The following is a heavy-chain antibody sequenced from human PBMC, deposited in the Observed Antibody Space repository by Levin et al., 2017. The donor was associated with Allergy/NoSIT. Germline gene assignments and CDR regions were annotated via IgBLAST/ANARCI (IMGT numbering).Heavy chain of an antibody. V-gene: IGHV3-23*01. CDR3: VKDFSDESYCGADCLNF. CDR2: INKSGGST. Sequence: GESLKISCAASGFTFTTYAMTWVRQAPGKGLEWVSTINKSGGSTYYADSAKGRFTISRDNSKNTLYLQMSSLRAEDTAVYYCVKDFSDESYCGADCLNFWGQGTMVTVSS. D-gene: IGHD2-21*02. CDR1: GFTFTTYA. J-gene: IGHJ3*01.